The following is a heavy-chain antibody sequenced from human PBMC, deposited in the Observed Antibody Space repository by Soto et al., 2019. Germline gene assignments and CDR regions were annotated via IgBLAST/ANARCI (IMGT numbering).Heavy chain of an antibody. CDR1: GGSIYRSGYY. Sequence: SETLSLTCTVSGGSIYRSGYYWGWIRQPPGRGLEWIGNIDYNGVTYSNPSLKSRVTISRDTSKNQFSLRLTSVTAADTALYYCGKVLVGATGHTDSDSWGPGTLVTVSS. D-gene: IGHD2-15*01. CDR3: GKVLVGATGHTDSDS. CDR2: IDYNGVT. J-gene: IGHJ4*02. V-gene: IGHV4-39*01.